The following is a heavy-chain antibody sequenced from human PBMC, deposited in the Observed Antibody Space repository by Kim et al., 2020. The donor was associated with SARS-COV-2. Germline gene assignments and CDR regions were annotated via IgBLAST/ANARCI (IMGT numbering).Heavy chain of an antibody. CDR3: ARVMAHHYYDSSGSIDY. CDR1: GFTFSSYA. V-gene: IGHV3-30*04. Sequence: GGSLRLSCAASGFTFSSYAMHWVRQAPGKGLEWVAVISYDGSNKYYADSVKGRFTISRDNSKNTLYLQMNSLRAEDTAVYYCARVMAHHYYDSSGSIDYWGPGTLVTVSS. J-gene: IGHJ4*02. D-gene: IGHD3-22*01. CDR2: ISYDGSNK.